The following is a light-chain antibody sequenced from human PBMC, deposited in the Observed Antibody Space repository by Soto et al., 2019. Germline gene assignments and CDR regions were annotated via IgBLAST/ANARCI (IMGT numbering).Light chain of an antibody. J-gene: IGLJ1*01. CDR3: AAWDYSLNGYV. CDR2: NNN. Sequence: SVLTQPPSASGTPGQRVTISCSGGSSNIGTNAVNWYQQLPGTAPKLLIYNNNQRPSGVPDRFSGSKSGTSASLAISGLQSEDEADYYCAAWDYSLNGYVFGTGTKVTVL. CDR1: SSNIGTNA. V-gene: IGLV1-44*01.